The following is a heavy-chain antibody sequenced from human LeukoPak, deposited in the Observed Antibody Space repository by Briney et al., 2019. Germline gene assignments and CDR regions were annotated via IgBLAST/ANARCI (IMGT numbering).Heavy chain of an antibody. CDR2: IKQDGSEK. J-gene: IGHJ4*02. V-gene: IGHV3-7*01. Sequence: GGSLRLSCAASGFTFSSYWMSWVRQAPGKGLEWVANIKQDGSEKYHVDSVKGRFTISRDNAKNSLYLQMNSLRAEDTAVYYCASFDYYGSGSFDYWGQGTLVTVSS. CDR1: GFTFSSYW. CDR3: ASFDYYGSGSFDY. D-gene: IGHD3-10*01.